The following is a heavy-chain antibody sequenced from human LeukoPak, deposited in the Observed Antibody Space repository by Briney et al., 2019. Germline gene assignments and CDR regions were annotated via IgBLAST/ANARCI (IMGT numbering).Heavy chain of an antibody. D-gene: IGHD2-15*01. J-gene: IGHJ6*03. CDR1: GYSISSGYY. V-gene: IGHV4-38-2*02. CDR2: IYHSGST. Sequence: PSETLFLTCTVSGYSISSGYYWGWIRQPPGKGLEWIGSIYHSGSTYYNPSLKSRVTISVDTSKNQFTLKLSSVTAADTAVYYCARLTQDFYYYYMDVWGKGTTVTVSS. CDR3: ARLTQDFYYYYMDV.